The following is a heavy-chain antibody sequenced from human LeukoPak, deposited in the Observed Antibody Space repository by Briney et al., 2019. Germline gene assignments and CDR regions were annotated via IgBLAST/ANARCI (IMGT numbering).Heavy chain of an antibody. Sequence: ASVKVSCNASGYTFTCYDINWVRQATGQGLEWMGWMNPNSGNTGYAQKFQGRVTMTRNTSISTAYMELSSLRSEDTAVYYCARGLYGTRKWELLYWGQGTLVTVSS. CDR3: ARGLYGTRKWELLY. CDR1: GYTFTCYD. V-gene: IGHV1-8*01. J-gene: IGHJ4*02. D-gene: IGHD1-26*01. CDR2: MNPNSGNT.